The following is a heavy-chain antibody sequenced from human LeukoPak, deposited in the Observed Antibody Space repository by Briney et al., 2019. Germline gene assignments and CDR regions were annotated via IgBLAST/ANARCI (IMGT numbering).Heavy chain of an antibody. V-gene: IGHV1-46*01. J-gene: IGHJ4*02. CDR2: ISPSGGST. CDR1: GYTFTTYY. Sequence: GASVKVSCKAPGYTFTTYYMHWVRQAPGQGLEWMGMISPSGGSTSYPQKFQGRVTLTRDTSTSTVYMKLSSLISEDTAVYFCARDGVAGTYYFDYWGQGTLVTVSS. D-gene: IGHD6-19*01. CDR3: ARDGVAGTYYFDY.